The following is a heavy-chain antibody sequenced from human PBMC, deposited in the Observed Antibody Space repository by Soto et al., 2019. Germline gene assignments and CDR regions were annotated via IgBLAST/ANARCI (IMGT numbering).Heavy chain of an antibody. V-gene: IGHV3-21*01. CDR3: ARESEDLTSNFDY. CDR2: ISSTTNYI. CDR1: GFTFTRYS. J-gene: IGHJ4*02. Sequence: PGGSLRLSCAASGFTFTRYSMNWVRQAPGKWLEWVSSISSTTNYIYYADSMKGRFTVSRDNAKNSVYLEMNSLSAEDTALYYCARESEDLTSNFDYWGQGTLVTVSS.